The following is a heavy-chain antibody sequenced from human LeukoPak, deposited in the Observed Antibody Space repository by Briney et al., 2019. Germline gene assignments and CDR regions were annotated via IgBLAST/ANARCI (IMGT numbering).Heavy chain of an antibody. J-gene: IGHJ5*02. D-gene: IGHD6-6*01. CDR3: ARDRNSASSNNWFDP. Sequence: PGGSLRLSCAASGFAFSSYALHWVRQAPGKGLEWVSVISYDGGKEYYADSVKGRFTISRDNSKNTLYLQMNRLRGEDTAVYYCARDRNSASSNNWFDPWGQGTLVTVSS. CDR2: ISYDGGKE. CDR1: GFAFSSYA. V-gene: IGHV3-30-3*01.